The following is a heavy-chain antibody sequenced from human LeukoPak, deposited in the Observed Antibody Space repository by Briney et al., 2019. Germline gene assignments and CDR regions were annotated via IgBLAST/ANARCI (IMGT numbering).Heavy chain of an antibody. CDR2: INWNGGST. D-gene: IGHD3-22*01. V-gene: IGHV3-20*04. J-gene: IGHJ3*02. CDR1: AFTFDDYG. CDR3: ARDWTYYYDSSGYYPDAFDI. Sequence: GGSLRLSCAASAFTFDDYGMSWVRQAPGKGLEWVSGINWNGGSTGYADSVKGRFTISRDNAKNSLYLQMNSLRAEDTALYYCARDWTYYYDSSGYYPDAFDIWGQGTMVTVSS.